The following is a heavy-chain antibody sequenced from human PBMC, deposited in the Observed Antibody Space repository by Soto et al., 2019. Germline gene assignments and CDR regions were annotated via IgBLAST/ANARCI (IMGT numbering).Heavy chain of an antibody. CDR1: GFTFSSYA. J-gene: IGHJ4*02. Sequence: GGSLRLSCAASGFTFSSYAMHWVRQAPGKGLEWVAVISYDGSNKYYADSVKGRFTISRDNSKNTLYLQMNSLRAEDTAVYYCVKDTPAWRQVWGYDYWGQGVQVTVSS. D-gene: IGHD7-27*01. CDR3: VKDTPAWRQVWGYDY. V-gene: IGHV3-30-3*01. CDR2: ISYDGSNK.